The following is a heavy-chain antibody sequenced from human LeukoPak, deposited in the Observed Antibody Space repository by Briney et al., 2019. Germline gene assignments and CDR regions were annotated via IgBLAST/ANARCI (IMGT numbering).Heavy chain of an antibody. Sequence: PGGSLRLSCAASGLAVSSNYMNWVRQDPGKGLQWVSVIYTDGSRYYADSVKGRFTISRDNSKNTVYLQMNSLRSEDTAVYYCARVDTGRGGGRVPFDYWGQGTLVTVSS. CDR2: IYTDGSR. CDR3: ARVDTGRGGGRVPFDY. V-gene: IGHV3-66*02. J-gene: IGHJ4*02. CDR1: GLAVSSNY. D-gene: IGHD3-10*01.